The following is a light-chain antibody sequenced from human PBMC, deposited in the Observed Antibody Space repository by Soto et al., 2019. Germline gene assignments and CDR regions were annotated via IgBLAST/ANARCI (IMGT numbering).Light chain of an antibody. CDR1: SSDVGGYDY. J-gene: IGLJ1*01. V-gene: IGLV2-14*03. CDR2: DVS. CDR3: SSYTAYRTYV. Sequence: QSVLTQPPSASGSPGQSVTISCTGTSSDVGGYDYVSWYQQFAGKAPKLIIYDVSSRPSGISNRFSGSKSDNTASLTISGLQAEDEADYFCSSYTAYRTYVFGTGTKVTVL.